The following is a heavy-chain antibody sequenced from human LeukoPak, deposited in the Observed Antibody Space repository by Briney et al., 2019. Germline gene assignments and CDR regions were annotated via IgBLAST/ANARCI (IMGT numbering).Heavy chain of an antibody. Sequence: GESLKISCKASGYIFANYWIAWRRQVAGKGLEWVGSIYPGDSDTRYRPSFRGQVTISADKSNSIAYLQWSSLKASDSAIYYCARLGLEAYDRSGFYYFDYWGQGALVTVSS. CDR2: IYPGDSDT. CDR3: ARLGLEAYDRSGFYYFDY. CDR1: GYIFANYW. D-gene: IGHD3-22*01. J-gene: IGHJ4*02. V-gene: IGHV5-51*01.